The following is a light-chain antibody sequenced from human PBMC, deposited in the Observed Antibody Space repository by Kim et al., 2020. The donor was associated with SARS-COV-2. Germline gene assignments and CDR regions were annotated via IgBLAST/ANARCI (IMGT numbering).Light chain of an antibody. V-gene: IGKV1-5*03. CDR2: KAS. Sequence: DIQMTQSPSTLSASVGDRVTITCRASQSINTWLAWYQQKPGKAPKLLIYKASSLESGVPSRFSGSGSGTEFTLTISSLQPDDIATYYYQQYNTYSRTFGKGTKVDIK. J-gene: IGKJ1*01. CDR3: QQYNTYSRT. CDR1: QSINTW.